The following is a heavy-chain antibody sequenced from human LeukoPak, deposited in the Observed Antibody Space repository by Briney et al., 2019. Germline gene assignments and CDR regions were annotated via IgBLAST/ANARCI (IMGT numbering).Heavy chain of an antibody. CDR3: AKTGDNWNYYYYYYMDV. CDR2: IGSSGSTT. J-gene: IGHJ6*03. D-gene: IGHD1-20*01. V-gene: IGHV3-48*01. CDR1: GFTFNIYS. Sequence: PGGSLRLSCAASGFTFNIYSMNWVRQAPGKGLEWVSYIGSSGSTTDYADSVKGRFTIFRDNAKNSLYLQVNTLTVEDTAVYYCAKTGDNWNYYYYYYMDVWGKGTTVTVSS.